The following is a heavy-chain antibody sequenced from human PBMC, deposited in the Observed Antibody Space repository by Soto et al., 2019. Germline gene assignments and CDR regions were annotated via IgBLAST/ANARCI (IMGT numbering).Heavy chain of an antibody. CDR2: IGTAGDT. CDR3: ARHPSGPTTVIGGYYYGMDV. Sequence: GGSLRLSCAASGFTFSSYDMHWVRQATGKGLEWVSAIGTAGDTYYPGSVKGRFTISRENAKNSLYLQMNSLRAEDTAVYYCARHPSGPTTVIGGYYYGMDVWGQGTTVTVTS. D-gene: IGHD4-17*01. CDR1: GFTFSSYD. J-gene: IGHJ6*02. V-gene: IGHV3-13*01.